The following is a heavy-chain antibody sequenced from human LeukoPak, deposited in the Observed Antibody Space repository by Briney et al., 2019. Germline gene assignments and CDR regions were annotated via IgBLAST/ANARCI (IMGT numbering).Heavy chain of an antibody. J-gene: IGHJ4*02. Sequence: GESLKISCQGSGFRLSTYWIGWVRQIPGKGLEWMGVIYPGDSDTRYSPSFQGQVTISVDKSISTAYLQWSRLKASDTAMYYCARVGSSWYEAFDYWGQGTLVTVSS. CDR2: IYPGDSDT. D-gene: IGHD6-13*01. CDR3: ARVGSSWYEAFDY. CDR1: GFRLSTYW. V-gene: IGHV5-51*01.